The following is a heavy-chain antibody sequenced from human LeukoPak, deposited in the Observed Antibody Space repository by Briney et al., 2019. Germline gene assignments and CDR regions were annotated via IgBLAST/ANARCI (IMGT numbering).Heavy chain of an antibody. CDR2: IQFDGTTE. Sequence: PGGSLRLSCGASGFTLIDYNMHWVRQAPGKGLEYVAFIQFDGTTEYYTDSVKGRSTMSRDKSKNTLYLQMNSLRGGDTAVYYCARGAAVALELWGQGTLVTVSS. J-gene: IGHJ4*02. D-gene: IGHD6-19*01. CDR3: ARGAAVALEL. CDR1: GFTLIDYN. V-gene: IGHV3-30*02.